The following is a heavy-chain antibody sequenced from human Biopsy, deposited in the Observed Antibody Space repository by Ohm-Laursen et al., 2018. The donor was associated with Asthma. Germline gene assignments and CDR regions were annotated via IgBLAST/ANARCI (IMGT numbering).Heavy chain of an antibody. CDR3: ARRITIFGVVQKDHGMDA. V-gene: IGHV4-39*01. CDR1: GGSMTPTSHY. D-gene: IGHD3-3*01. CDR2: ISYGGKT. Sequence: GTLSLTWAVSGGSMTPTSHYWDWIRQAPGKGLEWIGYISYGGKTSYNPSLKNRVTISRDTSKNKFSLRLTSVTAADTAVYFCARRITIFGVVQKDHGMDAWGQGTTVIVSS. J-gene: IGHJ6*02.